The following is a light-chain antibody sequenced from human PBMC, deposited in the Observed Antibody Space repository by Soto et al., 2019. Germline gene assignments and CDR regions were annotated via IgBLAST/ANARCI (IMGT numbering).Light chain of an antibody. CDR1: QSVSSRY. CDR2: ATS. CDR3: QQYGSSLST. J-gene: IGKJ1*01. V-gene: IGKV3-20*01. Sequence: LVVTQSPGTLSLSPGETAALSCRASQSVSSRYLAWYQQKSGQAPRLLIYATSSRATDIPDRFIGYGSGTDFTLTISGLEPEDFAVYYCQQYGSSLSTFGQGTKVDIK.